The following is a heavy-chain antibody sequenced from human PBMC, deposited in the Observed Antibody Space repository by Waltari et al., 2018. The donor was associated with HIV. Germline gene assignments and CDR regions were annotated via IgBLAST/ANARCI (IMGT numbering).Heavy chain of an antibody. CDR1: GYTFTSYA. Sequence: QVQLVQSGAEVKKPGASVKVSCKASGYTFTSYAMHWVRQAPGQRLEWMGWINAGNGNTKYSQKFQGRVTITRDTSASTAYMELSSLRSEDTAVYYCARDETVGFGVDTAMVTSMDVWGQGTTVTVSS. V-gene: IGHV1-3*01. CDR3: ARDETVGFGVDTAMVTSMDV. J-gene: IGHJ6*02. CDR2: INAGNGNT. D-gene: IGHD5-18*01.